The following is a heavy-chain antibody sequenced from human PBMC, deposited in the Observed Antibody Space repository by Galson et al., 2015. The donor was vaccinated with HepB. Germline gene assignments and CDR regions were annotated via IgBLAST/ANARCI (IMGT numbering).Heavy chain of an antibody. D-gene: IGHD2-15*01. V-gene: IGHV3-48*03. CDR2: IISSGNTV. CDR3: ARRRPDCSGGVCYNSFYYGLDV. CDR1: RLTLNNYE. Sequence: SLRLSCAASRLTLNNYEVHWIRQAPGRGLEWVAYIISSGNTVYYADSVRGRFTVSRDNAKNSLYLQLNSLRAEDTAVYYCARRRPDCSGGVCYNSFYYGLDVWGPGTTVTVSS. J-gene: IGHJ6*02.